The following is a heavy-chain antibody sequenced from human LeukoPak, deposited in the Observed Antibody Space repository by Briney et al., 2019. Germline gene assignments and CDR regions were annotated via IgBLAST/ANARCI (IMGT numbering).Heavy chain of an antibody. CDR2: ISAYNGNT. J-gene: IGHJ6*03. D-gene: IGHD1-1*01. CDR3: ARGVEYDDYYYYYMDG. CDR1: GYTFTSYG. Sequence: ASVKVSCKASGYTFTSYGISWVRQAPGQGLEWMGWISAYNGNTNYAQKLQGRVTMTTDTSTSTAYMELRSLRSDDTAVYYCARGVEYDDYYYYYMDGWGKGTTVTVSS. V-gene: IGHV1-18*01.